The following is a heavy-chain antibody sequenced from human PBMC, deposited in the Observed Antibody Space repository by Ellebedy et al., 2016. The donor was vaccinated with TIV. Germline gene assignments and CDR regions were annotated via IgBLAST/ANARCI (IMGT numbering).Heavy chain of an antibody. Sequence: SETLSLTXSVSGDSISSSNYYWGWIRQSPGKGLEWIGSIYYTGSTYYNPSLKSRVTISADTSKNQFSLKLSSVTAADTAVYYCARAGVGGDSVWNWFDPWGQGTLVTVSS. CDR2: IYYTGST. V-gene: IGHV4-39*02. D-gene: IGHD3-10*01. CDR3: ARAGVGGDSVWNWFDP. CDR1: GDSISSSNYY. J-gene: IGHJ5*02.